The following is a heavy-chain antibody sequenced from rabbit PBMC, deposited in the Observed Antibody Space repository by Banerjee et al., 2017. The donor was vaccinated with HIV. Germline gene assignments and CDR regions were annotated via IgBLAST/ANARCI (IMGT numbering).Heavy chain of an antibody. Sequence: VESGGDLVKPGASLTLTCTASGFSFSSSHYMCWVRQAPGKGLEWIACIYAGSGCPLFAGWAESRFNISKTSSTPVTLQITSLTAADPATYFCARGDDGDPNDGYALSLWGQGTLVTVS. D-gene: IGHD6-1*01. CDR2: IYAGSGCP. CDR3: ARGDDGDPNDGYALSL. V-gene: IGHV1S40*01. CDR1: GFSFSSSHY. J-gene: IGHJ3*01.